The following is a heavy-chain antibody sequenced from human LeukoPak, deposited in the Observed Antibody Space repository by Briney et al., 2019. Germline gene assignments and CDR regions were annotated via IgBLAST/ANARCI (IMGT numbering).Heavy chain of an antibody. J-gene: IGHJ4*02. CDR3: ARGGMTIFGVVIGRAFDY. Sequence: PSETLSLTCAVYGGSFSGYYWIWIRQPPGKGLEWIGEINHSGSTNYNPSLKSRVTISADTSKNQFSLKLSSVTAADTAVYYCARGGMTIFGVVIGRAFDYWGQGTLVTVSS. V-gene: IGHV4-34*01. CDR1: GGSFSGYY. CDR2: INHSGST. D-gene: IGHD3-3*01.